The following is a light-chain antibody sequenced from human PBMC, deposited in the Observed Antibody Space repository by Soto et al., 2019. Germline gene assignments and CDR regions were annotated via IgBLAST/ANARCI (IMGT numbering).Light chain of an antibody. CDR1: ISDIGGYDY. J-gene: IGLJ3*02. Sequence: QSALTQPASVSGSPGQSITISCSGTISDIGGYDYVSWYQQHPGKAPKLMIFEVSNRPSGVSNRFSGSKSGNTASLTISGLQSEDEADYYCTSYTSSSTLRGVFGGGTKLTVL. CDR2: EVS. CDR3: TSYTSSSTLRGV. V-gene: IGLV2-14*01.